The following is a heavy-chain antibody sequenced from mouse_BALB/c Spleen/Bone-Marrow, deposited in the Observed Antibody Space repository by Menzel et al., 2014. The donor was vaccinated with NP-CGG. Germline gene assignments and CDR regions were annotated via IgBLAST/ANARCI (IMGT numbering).Heavy chain of an antibody. CDR3: SLYDYDEKSAY. Sequence: EVKLVESGAEFVRSGASVKLSCTASGFNIKDYYMHWVKQRPEQGLEWIGWIDPENGDTEYAPKFQGKATMTADTSSITAYLQLSSLTSEDTAVYYCSLYDYDEKSAYWGQGTLVTASA. V-gene: IGHV14-4*02. D-gene: IGHD2-4*01. J-gene: IGHJ3*01. CDR2: IDPENGDT. CDR1: GFNIKDYY.